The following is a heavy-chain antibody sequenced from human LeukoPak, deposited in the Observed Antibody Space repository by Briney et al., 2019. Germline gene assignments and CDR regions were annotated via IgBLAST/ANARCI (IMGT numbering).Heavy chain of an antibody. J-gene: IGHJ4*02. CDR2: IYYSGST. Sequence: SETLSLTCTVSGGSISSGDYYWSWIRQPPGKGLEWIGYIYYSGSTYYNPSLKSRVTISVDTSKNQFSLKLSSVTAADTAVYYCASYGSGSYSPFDYWGQGTLVTVSS. D-gene: IGHD3-10*01. CDR3: ASYGSGSYSPFDY. CDR1: GGSISSGDYY. V-gene: IGHV4-30-4*01.